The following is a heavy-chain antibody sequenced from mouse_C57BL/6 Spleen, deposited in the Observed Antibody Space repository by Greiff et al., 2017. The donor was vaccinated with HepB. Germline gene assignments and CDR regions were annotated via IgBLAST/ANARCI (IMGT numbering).Heavy chain of an antibody. CDR2: IYPGDGDT. Sequence: VQLQQSGAELVKPGASVKISCKASGYAFSSYWMNWVKQRPGKGLEWIGQIYPGDGDTNYNGKFKGKATLTADKSSSTAYMQHSSLTSEDSAVYFCARSSYRYYFDYWGQGTTLTVSS. D-gene: IGHD1-1*01. CDR1: GYAFSSYW. CDR3: ARSSYRYYFDY. V-gene: IGHV1-80*01. J-gene: IGHJ2*01.